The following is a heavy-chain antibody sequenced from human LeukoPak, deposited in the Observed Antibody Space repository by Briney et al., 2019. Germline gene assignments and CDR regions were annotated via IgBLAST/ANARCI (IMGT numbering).Heavy chain of an antibody. CDR1: GYTFTSYD. CDR2: IIPIFGTA. V-gene: IGHV1-69*13. CDR3: ATSLERRIGTLHFDY. J-gene: IGHJ4*02. D-gene: IGHD1-1*01. Sequence: SVKVSCKASGYTFTSYDINWVRQATGQGLEWMGGIIPIFGTANYAQKFQGRVTITADESTSTAYMELSSLRSEDTAVYYCATSLERRIGTLHFDYWGQGTLVTVSS.